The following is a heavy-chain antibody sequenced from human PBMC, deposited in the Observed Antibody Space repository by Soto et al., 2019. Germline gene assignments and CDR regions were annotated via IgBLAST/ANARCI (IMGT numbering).Heavy chain of an antibody. Sequence: GGSLRLSCAASGFTFSSCGMHWVRQAPGKGLEWVAVISYDGSHKDYADSVKGRFTISRDNSKNTLYLQMSSLRAEDTAMYYCATEGIGVAGISWGQGTLVTVSS. V-gene: IGHV3-30*03. J-gene: IGHJ5*02. CDR2: ISYDGSHK. D-gene: IGHD6-19*01. CDR1: GFTFSSCG. CDR3: ATEGIGVAGIS.